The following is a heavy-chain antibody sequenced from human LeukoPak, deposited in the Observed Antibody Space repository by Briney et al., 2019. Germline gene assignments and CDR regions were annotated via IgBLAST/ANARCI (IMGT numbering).Heavy chain of an antibody. CDR2: ISSYGSNK. J-gene: IGHJ5*02. CDR1: GFTFSSYG. D-gene: IGHD3-3*01. Sequence: GGSLRLSCAASGFTFSSYGMHWVRQAPGKGLEWVALISSYGSNKYYADSVKGRFTISRYNSKNTLYLQMNSLRGEDTAVYYCAKGGIFGVVTEDWFDPWGQGTLVTVSS. V-gene: IGHV3-30*18. CDR3: AKGGIFGVVTEDWFDP.